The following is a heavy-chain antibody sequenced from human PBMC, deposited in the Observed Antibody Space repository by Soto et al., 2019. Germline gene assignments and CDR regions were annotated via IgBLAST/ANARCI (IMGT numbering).Heavy chain of an antibody. J-gene: IGHJ4*02. Sequence: XSVKVSCKASGYRFTGYYIHWVRQAPGQGLEWMGWINPNNGDTNEAQKFQGRVSMTRDTATSTSYMELSSLRFDYTAVYYCARPSGYDYDFDYCRQGNMVTVSS. CDR1: GYRFTGYY. CDR3: ARPSGYDYDFDY. D-gene: IGHD5-12*01. V-gene: IGHV1-2*02. CDR2: INPNNGDT.